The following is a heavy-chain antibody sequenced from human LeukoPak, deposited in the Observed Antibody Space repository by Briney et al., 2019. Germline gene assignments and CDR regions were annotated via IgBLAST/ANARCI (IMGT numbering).Heavy chain of an antibody. J-gene: IGHJ4*02. Sequence: PGGSLRLSCAASGFTFSSYSMNWVRQAPGKGLEWVSSISSSSSYIYYADSVKGRFTISRDNAKNSLYLQMNSLRAEDTAVYYCARDLGGYGDYGTNFDYWGQGTLVTVSP. D-gene: IGHD4-17*01. CDR1: GFTFSSYS. CDR2: ISSSSSYI. V-gene: IGHV3-21*01. CDR3: ARDLGGYGDYGTNFDY.